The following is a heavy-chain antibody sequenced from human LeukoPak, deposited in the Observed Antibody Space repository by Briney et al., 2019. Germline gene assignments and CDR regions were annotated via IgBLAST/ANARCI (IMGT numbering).Heavy chain of an antibody. J-gene: IGHJ4*02. V-gene: IGHV4-61*02. Sequence: SETLSLTCTVSGGSISSGSYYWSWIRQPAGKGLEWIGRIYSSGSTNYNPSLKSRVTISVDTSKNQFSLKLSSVTAADTAVYYCARGPDYSNYVDYWGQGTLVTVSS. CDR2: IYSSGST. CDR3: ARGPDYSNYVDY. CDR1: GGSISSGSYY. D-gene: IGHD4-11*01.